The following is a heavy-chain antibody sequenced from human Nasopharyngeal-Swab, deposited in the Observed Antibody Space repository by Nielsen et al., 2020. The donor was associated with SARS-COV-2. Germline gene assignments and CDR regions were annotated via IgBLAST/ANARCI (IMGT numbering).Heavy chain of an antibody. D-gene: IGHD3-22*01. Sequence: GASLNISCAASGFTFSSYWMSWVRQAPGKGLEWVANIKQDGSEKYYVDSVKGRFTISRDNAKNSLYLQMNSLRAEDTAVYYCASLTYYYDSSGLDYWGQGTLVTVSS. CDR2: IKQDGSEK. CDR1: GFTFSSYW. J-gene: IGHJ4*02. CDR3: ASLTYYYDSSGLDY. V-gene: IGHV3-7*01.